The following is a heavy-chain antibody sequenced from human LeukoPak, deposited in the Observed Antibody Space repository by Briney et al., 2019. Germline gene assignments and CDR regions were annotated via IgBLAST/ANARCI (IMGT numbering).Heavy chain of an antibody. Sequence: SETLSLTCTVSGYSLSSGFYWGCIRQPPGKGLEWVATMFHSGDTYYNPSLERRVTISMDTSKNQLSLRLNSVTAADTALYYCARFGTRDNCCHPGVDTWGQGTPVTVSS. CDR3: ARFGTRDNCCHPGVDT. CDR1: GYSLSSGFY. V-gene: IGHV4-38-2*02. J-gene: IGHJ5*02. CDR2: MFHSGDT. D-gene: IGHD1-1*01.